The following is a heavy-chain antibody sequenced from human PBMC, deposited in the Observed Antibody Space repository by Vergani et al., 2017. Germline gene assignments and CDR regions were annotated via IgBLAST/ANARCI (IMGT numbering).Heavy chain of an antibody. V-gene: IGHV4-59*12. Sequence: QVQLQESGPGLVKPSQTLSLTCTVSGGSISSYYWSWIRQPPGKGLEWIGYIYYSGSTNYNPSLKSRVTISVDKSKNQFSLKLSSVTAADTAVYYCARGPHYYYYYYMDVWGKGTTVTVSS. CDR2: IYYSGST. CDR1: GGSISSYY. J-gene: IGHJ6*03. CDR3: ARGPHYYYYYYMDV.